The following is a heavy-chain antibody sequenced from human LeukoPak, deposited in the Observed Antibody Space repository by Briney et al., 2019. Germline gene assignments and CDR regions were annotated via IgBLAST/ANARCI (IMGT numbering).Heavy chain of an antibody. D-gene: IGHD6-19*01. J-gene: IGHJ4*02. CDR3: ARGLGLWQWLPFDY. Sequence: SATLSLTCAVYGGSFSGYYWSWIRQPPGKGLEWIGEINHSGSTNYNPSLKSRVTISVDTSKNQFSLKLSSVTAADTAVYYCARGLGLWQWLPFDYWGQGTLVTVSS. V-gene: IGHV4-34*01. CDR1: GGSFSGYY. CDR2: INHSGST.